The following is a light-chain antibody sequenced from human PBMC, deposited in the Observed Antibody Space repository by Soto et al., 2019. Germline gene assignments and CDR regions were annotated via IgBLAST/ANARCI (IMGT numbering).Light chain of an antibody. CDR1: QSISSY. CDR3: QQSYSNPLT. CDR2: GAS. J-gene: IGKJ4*01. V-gene: IGKV1-39*01. Sequence: DIQMTQSPSSLSASVGDRVTITCRASQSISSYLIWYQHKPGEAPKLLIYGASSLYSGVPSRCSGSGSGTEFTLTINSLQPEDFATYYCQQSYSNPLTFGGGTKVEI.